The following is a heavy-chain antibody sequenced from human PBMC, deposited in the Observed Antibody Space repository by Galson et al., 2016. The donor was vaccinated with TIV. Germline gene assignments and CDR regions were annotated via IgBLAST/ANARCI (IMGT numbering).Heavy chain of an antibody. CDR2: IVPMFGTT. V-gene: IGHV1-69*13. Sequence: SVKVSCKASGVTFSYFAFSWVRQAPGQGLEWMGGIVPMFGTTNYAQKFQGRVTISADESTTTAYLELSSLRSEDTAVYYLARGRGIYDSSGYFLLDHLGQGTLLTVSS. D-gene: IGHD3-22*01. J-gene: IGHJ4*02. CDR1: GVTFSYFA. CDR3: ARGRGIYDSSGYFLLDH.